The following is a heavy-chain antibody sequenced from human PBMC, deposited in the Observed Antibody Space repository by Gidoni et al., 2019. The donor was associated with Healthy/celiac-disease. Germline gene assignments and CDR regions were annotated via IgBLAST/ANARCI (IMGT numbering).Heavy chain of an antibody. CDR1: GFTFSSYS. Sequence: EVQLVESGGGLVKPGGSLRLSCAASGFTFSSYSLNWVRQAPGKGLEWVSSISSSSSYIYDADSVKGRFTISRDNAKNSLYLQMNSLRAEDTAVYYCARDDYCSSTSCPQLGSAGDYYYMDVWGKGTTVTVSS. V-gene: IGHV3-21*01. CDR3: ARDDYCSSTSCPQLGSAGDYYYMDV. J-gene: IGHJ6*03. D-gene: IGHD2-2*01. CDR2: ISSSSSYI.